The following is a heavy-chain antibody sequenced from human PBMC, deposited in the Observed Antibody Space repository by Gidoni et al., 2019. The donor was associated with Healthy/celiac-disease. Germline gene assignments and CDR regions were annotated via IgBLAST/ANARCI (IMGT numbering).Heavy chain of an antibody. Sequence: VQLVESGGGVVQPGRSLRPSCAASGFTFSSYGMHWVRQAPGKGLVWVAVICYDGSNKYDADSVKGRFTISRDNSKNTLYLQMNSLRAEDTAVYYCARYYDSSGSFDYWGQGTLVTVSS. CDR1: GFTFSSYG. J-gene: IGHJ4*02. V-gene: IGHV3-33*01. CDR2: ICYDGSNK. CDR3: ARYYDSSGSFDY. D-gene: IGHD3-22*01.